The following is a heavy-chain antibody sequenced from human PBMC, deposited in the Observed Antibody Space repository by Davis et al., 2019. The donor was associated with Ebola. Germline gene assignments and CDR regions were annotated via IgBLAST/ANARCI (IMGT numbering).Heavy chain of an antibody. CDR3: GGYTINYYYGMDV. Sequence: GESLKISCEASGFTFSTYGMSWVRQAPGKGLEWVATISSGGDYQLYADSVKGRFTISRDDSKNTLYLEMNSLGAEDTAVYYCGGYTINYYYGMDVWGQGTTVTVSS. V-gene: IGHV3-23*01. J-gene: IGHJ6*02. CDR2: ISSGGDYQ. CDR1: GFTFSTYG. D-gene: IGHD5-18*01.